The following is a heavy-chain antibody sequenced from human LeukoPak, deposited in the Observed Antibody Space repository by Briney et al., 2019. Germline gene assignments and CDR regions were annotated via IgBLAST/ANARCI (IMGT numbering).Heavy chain of an antibody. Sequence: SETLSLTCTVSGDSISSSNYYWAWIRQPPGKGLEWIGSIFYSGTTYYSSSLKSRVTMSVDTSKNQFSLKLSSVTAADTAVYFCARGPYSYDSSGAFDIWGQGTMVTVSS. CDR1: GDSISSSNYY. CDR2: IFYSGTT. V-gene: IGHV4-39*07. D-gene: IGHD3-22*01. CDR3: ARGPYSYDSSGAFDI. J-gene: IGHJ3*02.